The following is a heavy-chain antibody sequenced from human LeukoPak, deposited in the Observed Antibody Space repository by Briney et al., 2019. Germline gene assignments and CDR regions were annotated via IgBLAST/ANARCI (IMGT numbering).Heavy chain of an antibody. CDR1: GFTFSSYW. J-gene: IGHJ4*02. D-gene: IGHD3-22*01. CDR3: ARDSDYYDSSGYYGY. Sequence: GGSLRLSCAASGFTFSSYWMSWVRQAPGKGLEWVANIKQDGSEKYYVDSVKGRFTISRDNAKNSLYLQMNSLRAEDTAVYYCARDSDYYDSSGYYGYWGQGTLVTV. CDR2: IKQDGSEK. V-gene: IGHV3-7*01.